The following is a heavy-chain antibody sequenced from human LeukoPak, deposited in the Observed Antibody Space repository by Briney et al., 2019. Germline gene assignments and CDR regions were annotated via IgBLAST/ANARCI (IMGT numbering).Heavy chain of an antibody. CDR2: IYYSGST. D-gene: IGHD3-3*01. V-gene: IGHV4-59*08. CDR3: ARWGDSAALYDFWSGYSGSHYYYYYGMDV. CDR1: GGSISSYY. J-gene: IGHJ6*02. Sequence: PSETLSLTRTVSGGSISSYYWSWIRQPPGKGLEWIGYIYYSGSTNYNPSLKSRVTISVDTSKNQFSLKLSSVTAADTAVYYCARWGDSAALYDFWSGYSGSHYYYYYGMDVWGQGTTVTVSS.